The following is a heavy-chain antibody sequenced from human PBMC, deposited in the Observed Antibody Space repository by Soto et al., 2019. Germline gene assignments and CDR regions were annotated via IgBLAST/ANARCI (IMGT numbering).Heavy chain of an antibody. D-gene: IGHD6-19*01. Sequence: QVQLVESGGGVVQPGRSLRLSCAASGFTFSSYAMHWVRQAPGKGLEWEAVISYDGSNKYYADSVKGRFSISRDNSKNTLYLQMNSLRAEHTAVYYCARDIAVAGPGACLDYWGQGTLVTVSS. CDR3: ARDIAVAGPGACLDY. CDR2: ISYDGSNK. J-gene: IGHJ4*02. V-gene: IGHV3-30-3*01. CDR1: GFTFSSYA.